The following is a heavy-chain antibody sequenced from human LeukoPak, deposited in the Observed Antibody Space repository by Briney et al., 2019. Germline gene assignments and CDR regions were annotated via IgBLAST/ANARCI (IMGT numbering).Heavy chain of an antibody. D-gene: IGHD3-10*01. V-gene: IGHV1-18*01. J-gene: IGHJ3*02. CDR3: ARDPPFLGPQLLWFGAPDAFDI. CDR2: ISAYNGNT. CDR1: GYTFTSYG. Sequence: GASVKVSCKASGYTFTSYGISWVRQAPGQGLEWMGWISAYNGNTNYAQKLQGRVTMTTDTSTSTAYMELRSLRSDDTAVYYCARDPPFLGPQLLWFGAPDAFDIWGQGTMVTVSS.